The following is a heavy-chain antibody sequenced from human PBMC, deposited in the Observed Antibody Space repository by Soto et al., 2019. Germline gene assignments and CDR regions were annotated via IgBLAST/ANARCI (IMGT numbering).Heavy chain of an antibody. Sequence: QVQLQESGPGLVEPSQTLSLTCTVSGGSISSGGYYWSWIRQHPGKGLEWIGYIYYSGSTYYNPSLKSRVTISVDTSKNQFSLKLSSVTAADTAVYYCARDNTDTLYYYGMDVWGQGTTVTVSS. CDR1: GGSISSGGYY. D-gene: IGHD5-18*01. CDR2: IYYSGST. V-gene: IGHV4-31*03. J-gene: IGHJ6*02. CDR3: ARDNTDTLYYYGMDV.